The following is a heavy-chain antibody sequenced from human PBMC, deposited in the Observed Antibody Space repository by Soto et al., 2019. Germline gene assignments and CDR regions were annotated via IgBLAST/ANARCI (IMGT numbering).Heavy chain of an antibody. CDR1: GYTFTKYY. J-gene: IGHJ5*02. V-gene: IGHV1-46*01. CDR2: INPSDGST. D-gene: IGHD3-16*01. CDR3: ARVGGDLWRYPWFDP. Sequence: PSVKVSCKASGYTFTKYYVHWVRQAPGQGFEWMGMINPSDGSTYYTQRFEGRATWTRDTSTSTVYLELSSLRSEDTAVYYCARVGGDLWRYPWFDPWGQGTLVTVSS.